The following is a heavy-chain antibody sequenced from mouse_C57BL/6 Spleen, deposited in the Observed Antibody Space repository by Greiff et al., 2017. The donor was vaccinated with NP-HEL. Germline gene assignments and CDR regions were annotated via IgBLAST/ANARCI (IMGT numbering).Heavy chain of an antibody. CDR2: ISSGSSTI. CDR1: GFTFSDYG. CDR3: ARKAGTNYAMDY. D-gene: IGHD4-1*01. J-gene: IGHJ4*01. Sequence: EVQLVESGGGLVKPGGSLKLSCAASGFTFSDYGMHWVRQAPEKGLEWVAYISSGSSTIYYADTVKGRFTISRDNAKNTLFLQMTRLRSEDTAMYYCARKAGTNYAMDYWGQGTSVTVSS. V-gene: IGHV5-17*01.